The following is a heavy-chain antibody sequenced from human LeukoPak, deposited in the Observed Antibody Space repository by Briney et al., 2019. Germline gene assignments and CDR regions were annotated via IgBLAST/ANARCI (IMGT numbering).Heavy chain of an antibody. J-gene: IGHJ6*02. D-gene: IGHD2-2*01. V-gene: IGHV3-11*01. Sequence: GGSLRLSCAASGFTFGDYYMSWIRQAPGKGLEWVSYISSSGSTIYYADSVKGRFTISRDNAKNSLYLQMNSLRAEDTAVYYCARLGYCSSTSCYEGRYGMDVWGQGTTVTVSS. CDR3: ARLGYCSSTSCYEGRYGMDV. CDR1: GFTFGDYY. CDR2: ISSSGSTI.